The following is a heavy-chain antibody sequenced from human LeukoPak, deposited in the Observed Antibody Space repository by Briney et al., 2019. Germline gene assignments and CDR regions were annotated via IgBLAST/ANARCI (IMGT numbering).Heavy chain of an antibody. D-gene: IGHD5-24*01. CDR2: IYITGST. Sequence: SETLSLTCTVSSGSFSSYYWNWIRQPAGKGLEWIGRIYITGSTNYNPSLKSRVTMSVDTSKNQFSLNLSSVTAADTAVYYCARLRRDGSKDAFDIWGQGTMVTVSS. J-gene: IGHJ3*02. V-gene: IGHV4-4*07. CDR3: ARLRRDGSKDAFDI. CDR1: SGSFSSYY.